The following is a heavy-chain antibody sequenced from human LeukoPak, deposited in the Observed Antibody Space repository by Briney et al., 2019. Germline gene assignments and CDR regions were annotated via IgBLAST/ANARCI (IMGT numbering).Heavy chain of an antibody. CDR1: GFTFSSYW. CDR3: ARLKRRYSSSWYLDY. D-gene: IGHD6-13*01. V-gene: IGHV4-34*01. Sequence: SGGSLRLSCAASGFTFSSYWMSWVRQAPGKGLEWIGEINHSGSTNYNPSLKSRVTISVDTSKNQFSLKLSSVTAADTAVYYCARLKRRYSSSWYLDYWGQGTLVTVSS. CDR2: INHSGST. J-gene: IGHJ4*02.